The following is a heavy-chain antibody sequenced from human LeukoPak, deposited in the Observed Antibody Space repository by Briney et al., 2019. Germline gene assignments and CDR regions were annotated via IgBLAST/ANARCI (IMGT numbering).Heavy chain of an antibody. CDR2: ISWNSGSI. V-gene: IGHV3-9*01. CDR1: GFTFDDYA. D-gene: IGHD6-13*01. CDR3: AGGQQLVKTD. J-gene: IGHJ4*02. Sequence: GGSLRLSCAASGFTFDDYAMHWVRQAPGKGLEWVSGISWNSGSIGYADSVKGRFTVSRDNSKNTVYLQMDSLRAEDTALYYCAGGQQLVKTDWGQGTLVTVSS.